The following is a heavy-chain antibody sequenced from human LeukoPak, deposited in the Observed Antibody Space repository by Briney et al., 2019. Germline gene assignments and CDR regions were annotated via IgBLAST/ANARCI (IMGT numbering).Heavy chain of an antibody. V-gene: IGHV1-8*01. Sequence: GASVKVSCKASGYTFTSYDINWVRQATGQGLEWMGWMNPNSGNTGYAQKFQGRVTMTRNTSISTAYMELSSLRSEDTAVCYCATARFSYDFWSGYYTSWFDPWGQGTLVTVSS. J-gene: IGHJ5*02. D-gene: IGHD3-3*01. CDR1: GYTFTSYD. CDR3: ATARFSYDFWSGYYTSWFDP. CDR2: MNPNSGNT.